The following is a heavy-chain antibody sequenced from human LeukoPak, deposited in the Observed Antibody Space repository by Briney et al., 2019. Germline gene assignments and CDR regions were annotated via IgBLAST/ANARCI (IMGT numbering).Heavy chain of an antibody. CDR1: GFTVSSNS. V-gene: IGHV3-74*01. CDR3: ARAGLVRGVIDY. D-gene: IGHD3-10*01. CDR2: INSDGSST. J-gene: IGHJ4*02. Sequence: GGSLRLSCTVSGFTVSSNSMSWVRQAPGKGLVWVSRINSDGSSTSYADSVKGRFTISRDNAKNTLYLQMNSLRAEDTAVYYCARAGLVRGVIDYWGQGTLVTVSS.